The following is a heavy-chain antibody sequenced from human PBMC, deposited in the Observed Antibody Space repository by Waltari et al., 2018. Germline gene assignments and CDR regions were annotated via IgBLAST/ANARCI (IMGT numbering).Heavy chain of an antibody. CDR3: ARHPGSKSFPYYYYYGMDV. Sequence: EVELVQSAAEVRKAGESLRISCKASGDILTNNWIAGVGQRPGKGLESMGIIYPGTSETRYSPSFRGQVTISVDKSIGTAYLQWSSLQASDTATYYCARHPGSKSFPYYYYYGMDVWGHGTTVTV. CDR1: GDILTNNW. V-gene: IGHV5-51*01. J-gene: IGHJ6*02. CDR2: IYPGTSET.